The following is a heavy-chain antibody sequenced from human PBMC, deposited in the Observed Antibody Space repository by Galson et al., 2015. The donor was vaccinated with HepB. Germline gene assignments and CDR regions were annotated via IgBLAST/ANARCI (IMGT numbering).Heavy chain of an antibody. Sequence: SLRLSCAASGFTFSSYSMNWVRQAPGKGLEWVSSISSSSSYIYYADSVKGRFTISRDNAKNSLYLQMNSLRAEDTAVYYCARVWLFPGIAVAGRGRGYWYFDLWGRGTLVTVSS. CDR3: ARVWLFPGIAVAGRGRGYWYFDL. D-gene: IGHD6-19*01. CDR2: ISSSSSYI. CDR1: GFTFSSYS. V-gene: IGHV3-21*01. J-gene: IGHJ2*01.